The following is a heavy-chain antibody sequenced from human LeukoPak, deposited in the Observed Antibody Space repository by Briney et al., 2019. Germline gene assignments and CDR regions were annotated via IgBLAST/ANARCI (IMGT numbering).Heavy chain of an antibody. D-gene: IGHD4-17*01. CDR3: ARVYGDYETHLDY. CDR2: IYYSGST. CDR1: GGSISSYY. J-gene: IGHJ4*02. V-gene: IGHV4-59*01. Sequence: SDTLSLTCTVSGGSISSYYWSWIRQPPGKGLELIGYIYYSGSTNYNPSLKSRVTISVDTSKNQFSLKLSSVTAADTAVYYCARVYGDYETHLDYWGQGTLVTVSS.